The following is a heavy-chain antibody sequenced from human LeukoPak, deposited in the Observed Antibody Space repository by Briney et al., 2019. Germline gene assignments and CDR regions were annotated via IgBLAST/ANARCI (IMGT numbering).Heavy chain of an antibody. CDR1: GGSISSYY. CDR3: ARHTTDDYGDYFAFDI. Sequence: PSETLSLTCTVSGGSISSYYWSWLRQPPGKGLEWIGYIYYSGSTNYNPSLKSRVTISVDTSKNQFSLKLSSVTAADTAVYYCARHTTDDYGDYFAFDIWGQGTVATVSS. V-gene: IGHV4-59*08. CDR2: IYYSGST. J-gene: IGHJ3*02. D-gene: IGHD4-17*01.